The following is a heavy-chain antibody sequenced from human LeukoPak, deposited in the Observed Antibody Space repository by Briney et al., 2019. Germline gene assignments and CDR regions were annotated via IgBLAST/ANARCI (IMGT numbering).Heavy chain of an antibody. V-gene: IGHV1-18*01. CDR3: ARVAHIENDYGDLEGLGY. CDR2: ISAYNGNT. D-gene: IGHD4-17*01. Sequence: ASVKVSCKSSGYTFTNYGITWVRQAPGQGIEWMGWISAYNGNTNYAQKFQGRVTMTTDTSTSTAYMEVRSLRSDDTAMYYCARVAHIENDYGDLEGLGYWGQGTLVTVSS. CDR1: GYTFTNYG. J-gene: IGHJ4*02.